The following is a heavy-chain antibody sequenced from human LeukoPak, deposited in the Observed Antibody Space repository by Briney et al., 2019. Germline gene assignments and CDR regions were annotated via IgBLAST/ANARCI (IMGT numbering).Heavy chain of an antibody. CDR2: ITSSSGTI. CDR3: ARDNSRLRAYYFDY. Sequence: GGSLRLSCAASGFTFNSYSMNWVRQAPGKGLEWVSYITSSSGTIYYADSVKGRFTISRDNAKNSLYLQMNSLRAEDTALYYCARDNSRLRAYYFDYWGQGTLVTVSS. CDR1: GFTFNSYS. J-gene: IGHJ4*02. D-gene: IGHD4-17*01. V-gene: IGHV3-48*04.